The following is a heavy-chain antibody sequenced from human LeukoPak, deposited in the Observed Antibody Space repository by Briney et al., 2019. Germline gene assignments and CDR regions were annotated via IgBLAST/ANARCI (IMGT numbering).Heavy chain of an antibody. Sequence: PSETLSLTCTVSGGSISSYYWSWIRQPAGKGLEWIGRIYTSGSTNYNPSLKSRVTISVDTSKNQFSLKLSSVTAADTAVYYCARGGAHVGHLWFHMDVWGKGTTVTVSS. CDR1: GGSISSYY. D-gene: IGHD3-10*01. V-gene: IGHV4-4*07. CDR3: ARGGAHVGHLWFHMDV. CDR2: IYTSGST. J-gene: IGHJ6*03.